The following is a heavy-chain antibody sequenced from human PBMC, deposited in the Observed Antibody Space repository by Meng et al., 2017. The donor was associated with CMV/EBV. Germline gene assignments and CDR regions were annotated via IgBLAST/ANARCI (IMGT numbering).Heavy chain of an antibody. D-gene: IGHD3-3*01. Sequence: GESLKISCAASGFTFSSYAMSWVRQAPGKGLEWVSSISSSSSYIYYADSAKGRFTISRDNAKNSLYLQMNSLRAEDTAVYYCARDNDFWSGYYRYYYYYYGMDVWGQGTTVTVSS. V-gene: IGHV3-21*01. J-gene: IGHJ6*02. CDR1: GFTFSSYA. CDR3: ARDNDFWSGYYRYYYYYYGMDV. CDR2: ISSSSSYI.